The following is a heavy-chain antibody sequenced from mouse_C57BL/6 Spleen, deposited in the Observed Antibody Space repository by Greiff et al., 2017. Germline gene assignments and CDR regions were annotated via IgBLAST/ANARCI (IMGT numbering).Heavy chain of an antibody. J-gene: IGHJ4*01. D-gene: IGHD3-2*01. Sequence: QVQLQQSGPELVKPGASVKISCKASGYAFSSSWMNWVKQRPGKGLEWIGRIYPGDGDTTYNGKCKGKATLTADKSSSTAYMQLSSLTSEDAAVYFCARQTFYAMDYWGQGTSVTVSS. V-gene: IGHV1-82*01. CDR1: GYAFSSSW. CDR3: ARQTFYAMDY. CDR2: IYPGDGDT.